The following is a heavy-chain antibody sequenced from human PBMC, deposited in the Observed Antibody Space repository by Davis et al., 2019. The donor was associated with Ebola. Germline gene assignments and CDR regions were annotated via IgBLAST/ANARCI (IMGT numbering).Heavy chain of an antibody. J-gene: IGHJ5*02. Sequence: ASVKVSCKASGYTFTSYAMHWVRQAPGQRLEWMGWINAGNGNTKYSQKFQGRVTITRDTSASTAYMELSSLRSEDTAVYYCARGLYSNYVSGWFDPWGQGTLVTVSS. CDR2: INAGNGNT. CDR1: GYTFTSYA. D-gene: IGHD4-11*01. V-gene: IGHV1-3*01. CDR3: ARGLYSNYVSGWFDP.